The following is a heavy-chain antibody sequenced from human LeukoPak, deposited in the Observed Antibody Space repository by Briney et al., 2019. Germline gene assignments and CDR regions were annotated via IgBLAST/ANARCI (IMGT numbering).Heavy chain of an antibody. CDR2: NNHSGST. Sequence: SETLSLTCAVYGGSFSGYYWSWIRQPPGKGLEWIGENNHSGSTNYNPSLKSRVTISVDTSKNQFSLKLSSVTAADTAVYYCARGPPTYYYDSSGYYGFDYWGQGTLVTVSS. D-gene: IGHD3-22*01. V-gene: IGHV4-34*01. CDR3: ARGPPTYYYDSSGYYGFDY. J-gene: IGHJ4*02. CDR1: GGSFSGYY.